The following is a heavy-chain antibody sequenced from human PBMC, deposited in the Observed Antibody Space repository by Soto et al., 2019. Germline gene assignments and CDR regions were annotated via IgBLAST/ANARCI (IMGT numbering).Heavy chain of an antibody. CDR2: VYHTGRT. D-gene: IGHD3-3*01. CDR1: GGSFKSGSYS. CDR3: ARDFAYFDS. V-gene: IGHV4-61*01. J-gene: IGHJ4*02. Sequence: PSETLSLTCTVSGGSFKSGSYSWGWIRQPPGKGLEWFGYVYHTGRTSYNPSLKSRVSISMDTSKNQFSLNLDSVTAADTAVYFCARDFAYFDSWGQGTLVTVSS.